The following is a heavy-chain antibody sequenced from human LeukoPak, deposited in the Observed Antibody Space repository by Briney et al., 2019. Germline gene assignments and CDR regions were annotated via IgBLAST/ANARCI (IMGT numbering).Heavy chain of an antibody. CDR1: GFTFSSCG. D-gene: IGHD3-3*01. CDR3: AKDARITIFGVVQYYFDY. CDR2: IRYDINTK. V-gene: IGHV3-30*02. Sequence: PGGSQRLSCAASGFTFSSCGMHWVRQAPGKGLEWVAFIRYDINTKSYAESVRGRFTISRDNSKNTLYLQMNSLRAEDTAVYYCAKDARITIFGVVQYYFDYWGQGTLVTVSS. J-gene: IGHJ4*02.